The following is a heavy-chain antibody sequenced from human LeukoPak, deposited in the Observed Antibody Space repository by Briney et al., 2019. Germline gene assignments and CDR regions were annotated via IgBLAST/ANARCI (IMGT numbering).Heavy chain of an antibody. J-gene: IGHJ4*02. Sequence: ASVKVSCKASGYTFTSYGLTWVRQAPGQGLEWMGWISAYNGHTKYPQKLQGRVTMTTDTSTSTAYMELRGLRSDDTAVYYCARGFPPRRNYDSSGYYSYYFDYWGQGTLVTVSS. V-gene: IGHV1-18*01. CDR2: ISAYNGHT. CDR1: GYTFTSYG. CDR3: ARGFPPRRNYDSSGYYSYYFDY. D-gene: IGHD3-22*01.